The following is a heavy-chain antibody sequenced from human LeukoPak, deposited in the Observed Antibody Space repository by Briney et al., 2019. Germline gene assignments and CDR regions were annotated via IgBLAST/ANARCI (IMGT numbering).Heavy chain of an antibody. J-gene: IGHJ4*02. Sequence: GGSLRLPCAASGFTFSSYSMNWVRQAPGKGLEWVSYISSSSSTIYYADSVKGRFTISRDNAKNSLYLQMNSLRDEDTAVYYCARDRYYYGSGSYLDWGQGTLVTVSS. V-gene: IGHV3-48*02. CDR1: GFTFSSYS. CDR3: ARDRYYYGSGSYLD. CDR2: ISSSSSTI. D-gene: IGHD3-10*01.